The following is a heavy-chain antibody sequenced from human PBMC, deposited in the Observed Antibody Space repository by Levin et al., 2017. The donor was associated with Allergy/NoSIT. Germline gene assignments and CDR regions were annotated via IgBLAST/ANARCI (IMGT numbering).Heavy chain of an antibody. CDR1: GGSISSSGYY. Sequence: SETLSLTCAVSGGSISSSGYYWNWIRQHPGKGLEWIGFIYYSGSTSYNPSLKSRVTISVDTSKNQFSLKLRSVTAADTAVYYCARRPPSHYYFDCWGQGTLVTVSS. CDR2: IYYSGST. CDR3: ARRPPSHYYFDC. V-gene: IGHV4-31*11. D-gene: IGHD6-6*01. J-gene: IGHJ4*02.